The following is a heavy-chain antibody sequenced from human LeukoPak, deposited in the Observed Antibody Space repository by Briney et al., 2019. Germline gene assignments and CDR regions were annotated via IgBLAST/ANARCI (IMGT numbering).Heavy chain of an antibody. D-gene: IGHD6-19*01. CDR1: GVSISRFY. J-gene: IGHJ4*02. V-gene: IGHV4-4*09. Sequence: SATLSLICTTSGVSISRFYWSWVRQPPGKGLEWIGNIYNGVPTFFNPSLKSRVTISVDTPKRQFSLQLASVIAADTAVYYCVQTTGWPGFDYWGQGILVTVSS. CDR3: VQTTGWPGFDY. CDR2: IYNGVPT.